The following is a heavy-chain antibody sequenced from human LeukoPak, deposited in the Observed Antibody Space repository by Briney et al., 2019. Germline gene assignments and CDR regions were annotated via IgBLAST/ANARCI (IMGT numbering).Heavy chain of an antibody. J-gene: IGHJ4*02. Sequence: GRSVSLSRAASGFTFDDYAMHWVRQAPGKGLEWVSGISWNSGSIGYADSVKGRFTISRDNAKNSLYLQMNSLRAEDTALYYCANAVTQHHFANWGQGTLVTVSS. D-gene: IGHD2-2*01. V-gene: IGHV3-9*01. CDR3: ANAVTQHHFAN. CDR1: GFTFDDYA. CDR2: ISWNSGSI.